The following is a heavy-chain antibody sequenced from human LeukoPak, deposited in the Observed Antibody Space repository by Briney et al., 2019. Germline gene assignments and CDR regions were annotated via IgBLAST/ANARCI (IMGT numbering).Heavy chain of an antibody. CDR1: GFTFRTSG. CDR3: AKDHAGSGRAFEY. D-gene: IGHD3-10*01. Sequence: GTSLRLSCATSGFTFRTSGVHWVRQAPGKGLEWVALMSSDGINSYYADSVKGRFTVSRDTSKDTVYLQMNSLRADDTAIYYCAKDHAGSGRAFEYWGQGTLLTVSS. V-gene: IGHV3-30*04. CDR2: MSSDGINS. J-gene: IGHJ4*02.